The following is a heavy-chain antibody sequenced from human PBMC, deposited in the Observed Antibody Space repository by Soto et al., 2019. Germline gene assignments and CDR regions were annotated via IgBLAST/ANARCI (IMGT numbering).Heavy chain of an antibody. J-gene: IGHJ4*02. V-gene: IGHV3-48*01. CDR2: IISSSSTI. Sequence: PGGSLRLSCAASGXTFXSYSMNXVRQAPGKGLYLVSYIISSSSTIYYADSVMGRFTISRANAKNSLYLQMNSLRAEDTAVYYCASSQTPYSSGWYFYWGQGTLVTVSS. CDR3: ASSQTPYSSGWYFY. CDR1: GXTFXSYS. D-gene: IGHD6-19*01.